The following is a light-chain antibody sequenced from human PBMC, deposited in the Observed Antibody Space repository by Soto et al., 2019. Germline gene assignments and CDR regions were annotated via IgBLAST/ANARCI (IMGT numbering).Light chain of an antibody. CDR3: QQLKSYPLT. J-gene: IGKJ4*01. CDR1: RGIYTY. CDR2: TAS. V-gene: IGKV1-9*01. Sequence: DIQLTQSPSFLSASVGDRVTITCRATRGIYTYLAWYQHKPGKAPKLLIYTASTLQSGVPSRFSGSGSGTEFTLTISSLQPEDFATYYCQQLKSYPLTFGGGTKVEIK.